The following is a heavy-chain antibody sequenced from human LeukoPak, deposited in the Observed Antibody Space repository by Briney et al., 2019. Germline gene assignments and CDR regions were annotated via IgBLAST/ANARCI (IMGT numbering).Heavy chain of an antibody. Sequence: GGSLRLSCAASGFTFSSYAMSWVRQAPGKGLEWVSAISGSGGSTYYADSVEGRFTISRDNSKNTLYLQMNSLRAEDTAVYYCAKDRASSGYYYFDYWGQGTLVTVSS. CDR2: ISGSGGST. J-gene: IGHJ4*02. CDR1: GFTFSSYA. D-gene: IGHD3-22*01. V-gene: IGHV3-23*01. CDR3: AKDRASSGYYYFDY.